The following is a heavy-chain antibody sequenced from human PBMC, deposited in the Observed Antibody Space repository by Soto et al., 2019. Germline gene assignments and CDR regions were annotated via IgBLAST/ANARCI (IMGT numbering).Heavy chain of an antibody. Sequence: PSETLSLTCTVSGGSISSGGYYWSWIRQHPGEGRDCIGDSHYSGTTYYNPSLKSRVTMSVDTSKNQFSLKVSSVTAADTAVYYCARDRYTVGWHADHWGQGVLVTVSS. CDR3: ARDRYTVGWHADH. CDR1: GGSISSGGYY. V-gene: IGHV4-31*03. CDR2: SHYSGTT. D-gene: IGHD6-19*01. J-gene: IGHJ4*02.